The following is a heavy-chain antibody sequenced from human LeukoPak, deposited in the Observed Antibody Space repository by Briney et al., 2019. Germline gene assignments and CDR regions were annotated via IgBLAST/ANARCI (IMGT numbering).Heavy chain of an antibody. CDR2: IYYSRSN. J-gene: IGHJ3*02. CDR3: ASVSYYVSVSDAFDI. Sequence: PSETLSLTCTVSGGSISSLYWSWIRQPPGKGLGWIGYIYYSRSNNYNPSLSSRVTMVVDTSKNQFSLKLSSVTAADTVVYYCASVSYYVSVSDAFDIWGQGTLVTVSS. CDR1: GGSISSLY. V-gene: IGHV4-59*11. D-gene: IGHD3-10*01.